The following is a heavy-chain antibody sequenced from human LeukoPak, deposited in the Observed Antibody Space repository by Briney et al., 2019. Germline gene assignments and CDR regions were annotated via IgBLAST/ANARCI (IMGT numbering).Heavy chain of an antibody. Sequence: GGSLRLSCAASEFSVGSNYMTWVRQAPGKGLEWVSAISGSGGSTYYADSAKGRFTISRDNSKNTLYLQMNSLRAEDTAVYYCAKGGYSNGRYYYYYMDVWGEGTTVTVSS. D-gene: IGHD5-18*01. V-gene: IGHV3-23*01. CDR2: ISGSGGST. CDR1: EFSVGSNY. J-gene: IGHJ6*03. CDR3: AKGGYSNGRYYYYYMDV.